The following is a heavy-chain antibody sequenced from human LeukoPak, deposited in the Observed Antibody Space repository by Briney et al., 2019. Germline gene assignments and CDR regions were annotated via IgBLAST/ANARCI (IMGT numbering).Heavy chain of an antibody. CDR1: GGSISSYY. V-gene: IGHV4-59*01. J-gene: IGHJ4*02. CDR2: IYNSRDT. Sequence: SETLSLTCTVSGGSISSYYWSWIRQPPGKGLEWVGYIYNSRDTNYNPSLNSRVTFSVDTSKNQFSLKLSSVTAADTAVYYCARKGPIAATGPDYWGQGTLVTVSS. CDR3: ARKGPIAATGPDY. D-gene: IGHD6-13*01.